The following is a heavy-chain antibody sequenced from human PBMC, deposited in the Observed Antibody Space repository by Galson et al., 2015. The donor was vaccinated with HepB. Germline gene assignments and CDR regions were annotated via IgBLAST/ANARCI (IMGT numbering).Heavy chain of an antibody. CDR2: ISGSGGST. D-gene: IGHD2-15*01. J-gene: IGHJ2*01. V-gene: IGHV3-23*01. Sequence: SLRLSCAASGFTFSSYAMSWVRQAPGKGLEWVSAISGSGGSTYYADSVKGRFTISRDNSKNTLYLQMNSLRAEDTAVYYCAKDGGYCSGGSCYEGWYFDLWGRGTLVTVSS. CDR1: GFTFSSYA. CDR3: AKDGGYCSGGSCYEGWYFDL.